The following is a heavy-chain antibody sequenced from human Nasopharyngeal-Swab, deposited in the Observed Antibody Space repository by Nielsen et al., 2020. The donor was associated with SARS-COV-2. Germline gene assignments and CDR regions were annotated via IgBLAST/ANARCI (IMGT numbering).Heavy chain of an antibody. V-gene: IGHV1-18*01. CDR2: ISAYNGNT. D-gene: IGHD2-2*01. CDR1: GYTFTGYG. J-gene: IGHJ3*02. Sequence: ASVKVSCKASGYTFTGYGISWVRQAPGQGLEWMGWISAYNGNTNYAQKLQGRVTMTTDTSTSTAYMELRSLRSGDTAVYYCASNPLYCSSTSCYHDAFDIWGQGTMVTVSS. CDR3: ASNPLYCSSTSCYHDAFDI.